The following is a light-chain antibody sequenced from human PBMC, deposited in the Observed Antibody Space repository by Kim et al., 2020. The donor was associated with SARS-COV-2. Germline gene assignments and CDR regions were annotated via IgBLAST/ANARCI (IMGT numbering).Light chain of an antibody. Sequence: QPVLTQSPSASASLGASVKFTCTLSSGHSSHAIAWHQQQAEQGPRYLMKLNSDGSHSKGDGIPDRFSGSGSGAERYLTISSLQSEDEADYYCQTWGDGRWVFGGGTQLTVL. CDR2: LNSDGSH. J-gene: IGLJ3*02. V-gene: IGLV4-69*01. CDR3: QTWGDGRWV. CDR1: SGHSSHA.